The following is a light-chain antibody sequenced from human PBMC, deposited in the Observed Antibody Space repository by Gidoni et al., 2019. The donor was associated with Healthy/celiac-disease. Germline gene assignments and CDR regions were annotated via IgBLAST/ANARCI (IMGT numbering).Light chain of an antibody. CDR2: GAS. J-gene: IGKJ4*01. CDR3: QQYGSSPLT. CDR1: QSVSSSY. V-gene: IGKV3-20*01. Sequence: TVFAQSPGTLSLSPGERATLSCRASQSVSSSYLAWYQQKPGQAPRLLIYGASSRATSIPDRFSGSGSGTDFTLTISRLEPEDFAVYYCQQYGSSPLTFGGGTKVEIK.